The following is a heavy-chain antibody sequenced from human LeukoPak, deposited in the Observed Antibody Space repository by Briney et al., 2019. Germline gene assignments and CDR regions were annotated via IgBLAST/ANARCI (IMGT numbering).Heavy chain of an antibody. CDR3: ARDRGVVVAAMGYYFDY. CDR1: GFTFSSYA. CDR2: ISGSGGST. V-gene: IGHV3-23*01. D-gene: IGHD2-15*01. Sequence: GGSLRLSCAASGFTFSSYAMSWVRQAPGKGLEWVSAISGSGGSTYYADSVKGRFTISRDNAKNSLYLQMNSLRAEDTAVYYCARDRGVVVAAMGYYFDYWGQGTLVTVSS. J-gene: IGHJ4*02.